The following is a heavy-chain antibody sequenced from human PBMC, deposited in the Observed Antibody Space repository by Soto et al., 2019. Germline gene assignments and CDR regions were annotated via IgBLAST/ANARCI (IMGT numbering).Heavy chain of an antibody. V-gene: IGHV3-21*01. CDR3: AGVSIAAAGGAFDI. J-gene: IGHJ3*02. CDR2: ISSISSYI. Sequence: EVQLVESGGGLFKPGGSLRLSCAASGFTFSSYSMNWVRQAPGKGREWVSSISSISSYIYYADSVKGRFTISRDNAKNSLYLQMNSLRAEDTAVYYCAGVSIAAAGGAFDIWGQGTMVTVSS. CDR1: GFTFSSYS. D-gene: IGHD6-13*01.